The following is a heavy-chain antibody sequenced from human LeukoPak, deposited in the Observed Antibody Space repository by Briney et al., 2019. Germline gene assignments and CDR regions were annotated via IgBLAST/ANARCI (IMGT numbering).Heavy chain of an antibody. CDR1: GFTFSSYS. Sequence: GGSLRLSCAASGFTFSSYSMNWVRQAPGKGLEWVSSISSSSSYIYYADSVKGRFTISRDNAKNSLYLQMNSLRAEDTAVYYCARDSVGVPAAIGNWFDPWGQGTLVTVSS. D-gene: IGHD2-2*01. CDR3: ARDSVGVPAAIGNWFDP. CDR2: ISSSSSYI. V-gene: IGHV3-21*01. J-gene: IGHJ5*02.